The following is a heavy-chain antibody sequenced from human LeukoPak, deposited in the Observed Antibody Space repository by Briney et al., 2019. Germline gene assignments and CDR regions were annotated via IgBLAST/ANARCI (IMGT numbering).Heavy chain of an antibody. J-gene: IGHJ6*03. V-gene: IGHV3-21*01. Sequence: GGSLRLSCEASGLMFNNYNMNWVRQAPGKGPEWVSFISTSSSYIYYADSVKGRFTISRDNSKNTLSLQMNSLRAEDTAVYYCARVWASGYDSTFYMDVWGNGTTVTVSS. CDR3: ARVWASGYDSTFYMDV. CDR1: GLMFNNYN. CDR2: ISTSSSYI. D-gene: IGHD5-12*01.